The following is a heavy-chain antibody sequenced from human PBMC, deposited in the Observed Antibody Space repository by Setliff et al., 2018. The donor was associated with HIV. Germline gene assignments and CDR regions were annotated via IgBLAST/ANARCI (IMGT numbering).Heavy chain of an antibody. CDR1: GYSVSSGYY. D-gene: IGHD3-22*01. V-gene: IGHV4-38-2*01. CDR3: ARAYNVYDYRFDSSGYDY. Sequence: PSETLSLTCAVSGYSVSSGYYWGWIRQPPGKGLEWIGSFYHSGSYYVDSVKGRFIASTDNAKNSLFLQMNSLKAEDTAVYYCARAYNVYDYRFDSSGYDYWGQGTLVTVSS. J-gene: IGHJ4*02. CDR2: FYHSGS.